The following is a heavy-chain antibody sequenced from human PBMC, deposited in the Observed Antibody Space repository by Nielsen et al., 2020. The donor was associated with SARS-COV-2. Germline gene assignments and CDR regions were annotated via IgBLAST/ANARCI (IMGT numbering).Heavy chain of an antibody. CDR2: ISGSGGST. CDR1: GFTFSSYA. V-gene: IGHV3-23*01. D-gene: IGHD5-24*01. J-gene: IGHJ4*02. CDR3: AKDQGEMATKFPQYYFDY. Sequence: GGSLRFSCAASGFTFSSYAMSWVRQAPGKGLEWVSAISGSGGSTYYADSVKGRFTISRDNSKNTLYLQMNSLRAEDTAVYYCAKDQGEMATKFPQYYFDYWGQGTLVTVSS.